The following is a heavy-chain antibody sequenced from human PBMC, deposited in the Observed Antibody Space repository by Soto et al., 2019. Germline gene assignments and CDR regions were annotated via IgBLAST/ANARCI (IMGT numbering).Heavy chain of an antibody. CDR3: AKDAPPKQQLDGEIDY. D-gene: IGHD6-13*01. CDR1: GFSFSNYG. V-gene: IGHV3-30*18. Sequence: PGGSLGLSCAAYGFSFSNYGMQWVRQAPGKGLEWVAVISYDGSNKYYADSVKGRFTISRDNSKNTLYLQMNSLRPEDTAVYYCAKDAPPKQQLDGEIDYWGQGT. J-gene: IGHJ4*02. CDR2: ISYDGSNK.